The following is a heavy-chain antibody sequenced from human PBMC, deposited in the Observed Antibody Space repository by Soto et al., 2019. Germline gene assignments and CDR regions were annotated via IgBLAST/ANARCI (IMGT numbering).Heavy chain of an antibody. J-gene: IGHJ4*02. CDR3: AVGTPHDY. D-gene: IGHD1-1*01. Sequence: LRLSCAASGFTFSSYAMHWVRQAPGKGLEWVAVISYDGSNKYYADSVKGRFTIPRDNSKNTLYLQMNSLRAEDTAVYYCAVGTPHDYWGQGTLVTVSS. CDR1: GFTFSSYA. CDR2: ISYDGSNK. V-gene: IGHV3-30-3*01.